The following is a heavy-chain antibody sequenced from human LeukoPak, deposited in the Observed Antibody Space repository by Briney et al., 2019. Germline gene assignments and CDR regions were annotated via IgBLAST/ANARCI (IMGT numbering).Heavy chain of an antibody. D-gene: IGHD2-15*01. Sequence: PGGSLRLSCAAAGFTVSGNYMSWVRQAPGRGLDWVSVIYTGGNTYYADSVKGRFTISRDSSKNTLYLQMNSLRGEDTAVYYCARDGRRGPDCNGGGCYFVPGQWGQGTVVTVSS. CDR2: IYTGGNT. J-gene: IGHJ4*02. V-gene: IGHV3-66*01. CDR3: ARDGRRGPDCNGGGCYFVPGQ. CDR1: GFTVSGNY.